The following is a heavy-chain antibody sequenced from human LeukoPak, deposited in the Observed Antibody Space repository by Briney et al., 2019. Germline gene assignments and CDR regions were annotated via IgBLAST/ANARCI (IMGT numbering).Heavy chain of an antibody. J-gene: IGHJ4*02. CDR2: IKHDGSEK. Sequence: PGGSLRLSCAASGFTFSGYWMSWVRQAPGKGLEWVANIKHDGSEKYYVDSVKGRFTISRGNAKNSLYLQMNSLRAEDTAVYYCARGGLRHFDYWGQGTLVTVSS. D-gene: IGHD5-12*01. CDR1: GFTFSGYW. V-gene: IGHV3-7*01. CDR3: ARGGLRHFDY.